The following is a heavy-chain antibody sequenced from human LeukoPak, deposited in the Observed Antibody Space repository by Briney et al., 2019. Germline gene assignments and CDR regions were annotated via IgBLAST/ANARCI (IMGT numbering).Heavy chain of an antibody. CDR2: ISGSGGST. D-gene: IGHD2-21*02. CDR3: AKDKHIVVVTAISHFDY. CDR1: GFTFSSYA. J-gene: IGHJ4*02. V-gene: IGHV3-23*01. Sequence: GGSLRLSCAASGFTFSSYAMSWVRQAPGKGLEWVSAISGSGGSTYYADSVKGRFTISRDNSKNTLYLQMNSLRAEDTAVYYCAKDKHIVVVTAISHFDYWGQGTLVTVSS.